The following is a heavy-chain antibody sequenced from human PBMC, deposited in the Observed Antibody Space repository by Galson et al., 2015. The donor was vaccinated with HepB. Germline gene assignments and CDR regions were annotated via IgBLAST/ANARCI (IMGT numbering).Heavy chain of an antibody. D-gene: IGHD1-14*01. Sequence: SLRLSCAASGFRFSSFDMHWVRQTPGQGLEWVAVISGGGGITIYAESVKGRFTISRDTPKNTLYLQMDSLGSDDTAVYFCARDLVSDVPDHLDYWGQGTLVTVSS. J-gene: IGHJ4*02. CDR2: ISGGGGIT. V-gene: IGHV3-30-3*01. CDR3: ARDLVSDVPDHLDY. CDR1: GFRFSSFD.